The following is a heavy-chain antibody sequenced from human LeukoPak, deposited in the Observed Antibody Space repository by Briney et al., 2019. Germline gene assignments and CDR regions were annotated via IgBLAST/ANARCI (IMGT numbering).Heavy chain of an antibody. Sequence: EASVKVSCKASGYTFTSYYMHWVRQAPGQGLEWMGIINPSGGSTSYAQKFQGRVTMTRDMSTSTVYMELSSLRSEDTAVYYCARAGGTYCGGDCYLERWGQGTLVTVSS. D-gene: IGHD2-21*02. CDR3: ARAGGTYCGGDCYLER. J-gene: IGHJ4*02. V-gene: IGHV1-46*01. CDR2: INPSGGST. CDR1: GYTFTSYY.